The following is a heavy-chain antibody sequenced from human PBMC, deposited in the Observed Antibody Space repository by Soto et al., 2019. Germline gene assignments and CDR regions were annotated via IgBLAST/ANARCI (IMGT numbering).Heavy chain of an antibody. CDR1: GGSISNYY. Sequence: SETMSLTSTVSGGSISNYYCSWIRQPPERGLEWIGHIFYSGSTNYNPALKSRVTISVDTSKSQFSLKLSSVTAADTAVYYCAKDSGYNYGYFRWFDPWGQGTLVTVSS. D-gene: IGHD5-18*01. V-gene: IGHV4-59*01. CDR3: AKDSGYNYGYFRWFDP. CDR2: IFYSGST. J-gene: IGHJ5*02.